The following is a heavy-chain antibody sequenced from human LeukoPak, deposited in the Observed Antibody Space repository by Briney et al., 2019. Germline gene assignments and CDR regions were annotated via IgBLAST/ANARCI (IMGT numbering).Heavy chain of an antibody. CDR1: GYTFTSYY. CDR2: INPLGGST. J-gene: IGHJ4*02. Sequence: GASVKASCKASGYTFTSYYMHWVRQAPGQGLEWMGIINPLGGSTTYAHKFQDRVTMTRDTPTSTVYMELSSLRSEDTAVYYCARVHDFWSGFFDYWGQGTLVTVSS. V-gene: IGHV1-46*01. CDR3: ARVHDFWSGFFDY. D-gene: IGHD3-3*01.